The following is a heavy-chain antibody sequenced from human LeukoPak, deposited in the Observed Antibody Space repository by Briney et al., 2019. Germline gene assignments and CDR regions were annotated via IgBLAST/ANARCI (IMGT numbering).Heavy chain of an antibody. J-gene: IGHJ6*02. Sequence: WASVKVSCKASGYTFTGYYMHWVRQAPGQGLEWMGWMNPNSGNTGYAQKFQGRVTMTRNTSISTAYMELSSLRSEDTAVYYCARGDGYSSGWYRDYYYYGMDVWGQGTTVTVSS. CDR3: ARGDGYSSGWYRDYYYYGMDV. CDR2: MNPNSGNT. CDR1: GYTFTGYY. V-gene: IGHV1-8*02. D-gene: IGHD6-19*01.